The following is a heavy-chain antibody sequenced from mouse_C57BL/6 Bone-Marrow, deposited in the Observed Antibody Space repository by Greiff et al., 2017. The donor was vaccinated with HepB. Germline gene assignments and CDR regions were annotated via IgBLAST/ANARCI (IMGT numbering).Heavy chain of an antibody. Sequence: QVQLQQPGAELVKPGASVKLSCKASGYTFTSYWMQWVKQRPGQGLEWIGEIDPSDSYTNYNQKFKGKATLTVDTSSSTAYMQHSSLTSEDSAVYYCARDGSITTVVATNFDYWGQGTTLTVSS. J-gene: IGHJ2*01. CDR2: IDPSDSYT. V-gene: IGHV1-50*01. CDR3: ARDGSITTVVATNFDY. D-gene: IGHD1-1*01. CDR1: GYTFTSYW.